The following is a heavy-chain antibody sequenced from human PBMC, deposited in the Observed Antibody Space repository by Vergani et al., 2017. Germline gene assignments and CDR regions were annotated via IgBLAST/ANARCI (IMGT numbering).Heavy chain of an antibody. D-gene: IGHD1-14*01. CDR1: GGSLSGYY. V-gene: IGHV4-59*01. CDR3: ARSIVSRNPPDYFDN. J-gene: IGHJ4*02. Sequence: QLQESGPGLVKPSATLSLTCSVSGGSLSGYYWNWIRQTPGEGLEWIGYVEDSGYFNYNPSLKTRVSMSSDTSNNQFSLMLSSVTVADTAVCYCARSIVSRNPPDYFDNWGQGTLVTVSS. CDR2: VEDSGYF.